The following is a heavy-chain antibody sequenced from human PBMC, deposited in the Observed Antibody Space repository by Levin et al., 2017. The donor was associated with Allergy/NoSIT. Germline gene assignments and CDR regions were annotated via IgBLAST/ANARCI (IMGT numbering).Heavy chain of an antibody. V-gene: IGHV4-34*01. Sequence: SETLSLTCAVYGGSFSGYYWSWIRQSPGKGLEWLGEINHNENTKYNPSLKSRVTISVDTSKNQFSLKLSSVTAADTAVYYCARGGGTYVRVSWFDPWGQGTLVTVSS. CDR2: INHNENT. CDR1: GGSFSGYY. CDR3: ARGGGTYVRVSWFDP. D-gene: IGHD1-26*01. J-gene: IGHJ5*02.